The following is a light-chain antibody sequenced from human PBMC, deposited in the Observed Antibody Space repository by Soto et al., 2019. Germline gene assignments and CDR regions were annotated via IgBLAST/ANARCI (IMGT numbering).Light chain of an antibody. CDR3: QKHNSAPTWT. J-gene: IGKJ1*01. V-gene: IGKV1-27*01. CDR2: AAS. Sequence: DIQMTQSPSSLSASVGDRVTITCRASQGTSNYLAWYQQKPGKVPKLLIYAASTLQSGVPSRFRGSGSATYFTLTINCLQPEDVAAYYCQKHNSAPTWTFGQGTKVEIK. CDR1: QGTSNY.